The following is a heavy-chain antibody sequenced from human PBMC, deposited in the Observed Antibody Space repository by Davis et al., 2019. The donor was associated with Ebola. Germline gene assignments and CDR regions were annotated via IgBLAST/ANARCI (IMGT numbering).Heavy chain of an antibody. V-gene: IGHV3-11*06. D-gene: IGHD2-2*01. CDR1: GFTFSDYY. CDR2: ISSSSSYT. J-gene: IGHJ6*02. Sequence: PGGSLRLSCAASGFTFSDYYMSWIRQAPGKGLEWVSYISSSSSYTNYADSVKGRFTISRDNAKNSLYLQMNSLRAEDTAVYYCARLLGCSSTSCFLYYYYGMDVWGQGTTVTVSS. CDR3: ARLLGCSSTSCFLYYYYGMDV.